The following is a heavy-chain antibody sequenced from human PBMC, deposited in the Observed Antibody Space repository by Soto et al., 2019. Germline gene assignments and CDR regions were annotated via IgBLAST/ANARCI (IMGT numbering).Heavy chain of an antibody. CDR1: GYTFTNYV. Sequence: QVHLVQSGAEVKKPGASVKVSCKASGYTFTNYVFSWVRQAPGQGLEWMGWISASNGNTNYAQRLQGRVTMTTDSSTDTAYMELRSLRSDDTAVYYCALEALVYSYGAFDYGGQGTLVTVSS. D-gene: IGHD5-18*01. J-gene: IGHJ4*02. V-gene: IGHV1-18*04. CDR3: ALEALVYSYGAFDY. CDR2: ISASNGNT.